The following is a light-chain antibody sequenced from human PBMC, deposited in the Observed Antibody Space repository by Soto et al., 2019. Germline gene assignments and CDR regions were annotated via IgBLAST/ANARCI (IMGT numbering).Light chain of an antibody. Sequence: DIQMTQSPSTLSGSVGDRVTITCRASQTISSWLAWYQQKPGKAPKLLISKASSLESGVPSRFSGSGFGTEFTLTISSLQPDDFATYYCQQYNSYSWTFGQGTKVDI. V-gene: IGKV1-5*03. CDR2: KAS. CDR1: QTISSW. J-gene: IGKJ1*01. CDR3: QQYNSYSWT.